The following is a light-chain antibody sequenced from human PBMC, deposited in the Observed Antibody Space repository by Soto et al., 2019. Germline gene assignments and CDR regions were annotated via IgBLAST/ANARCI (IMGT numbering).Light chain of an antibody. CDR2: DAS. CDR1: HTVNSN. CDR3: QQYGNSPRT. Sequence: EIVMTQSPATLSVSPGERASLSCRPSHTVNSNLAWHRQKPGQAPRLLIYDASRRATGIPDRFSGSGAGTDFTLTISRLEPEDFAVYYCQQYGNSPRTFGQGTKVDIK. V-gene: IGKV3-20*01. J-gene: IGKJ1*01.